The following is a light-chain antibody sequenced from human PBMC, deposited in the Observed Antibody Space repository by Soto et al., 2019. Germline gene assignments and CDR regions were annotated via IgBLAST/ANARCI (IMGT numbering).Light chain of an antibody. J-gene: IGLJ2*01. CDR3: LSFDSSLSVV. CDR1: SSNIGAGYD. Sequence: QSVLTQPPSVSGAPGQRVTISCTGSSSNIGAGYDVHWYQQLPGRAPKLLIYGNTNRPSGVPDRFSGSKSGTSASLAITGLQAEYEADYNCLSFDSSLSVVFGGGTKLTVL. V-gene: IGLV1-40*01. CDR2: GNT.